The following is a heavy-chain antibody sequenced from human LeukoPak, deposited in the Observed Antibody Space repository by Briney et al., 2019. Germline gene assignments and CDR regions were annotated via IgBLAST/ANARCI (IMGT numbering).Heavy chain of an antibody. CDR3: ARVYPRSRSIAAAGLN. Sequence: GGSQRLSCAGSGFTFSSYWMSWVRQAPGKGLEWVANIKQDGSEKYYVDSVKGRFTISRDNAKNSLYLQMNSLRAEDTAVYYCARVYPRSRSIAAAGLNWGQGTLVTVS. J-gene: IGHJ4*02. CDR1: GFTFSSYW. D-gene: IGHD6-13*01. V-gene: IGHV3-7*01. CDR2: IKQDGSEK.